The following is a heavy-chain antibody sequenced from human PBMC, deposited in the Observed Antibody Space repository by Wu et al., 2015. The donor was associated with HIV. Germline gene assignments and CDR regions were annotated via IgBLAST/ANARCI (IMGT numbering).Heavy chain of an antibody. CDR1: GYTFTSYA. D-gene: IGHD6-19*01. J-gene: IGHJ4*02. Sequence: QVQLVQSGAEVKKPGASVKVSCKASGYTFTSYAITWVRQAPGQGLEWMGWISAYNGDTNYAQNLQGRVTMTTDTSTSTAYMELRSLRSDDTAVYYCARDSPESKSSVGTGLAYWGQGTLVTVSS. V-gene: IGHV1-18*01. CDR2: ISAYNGDT. CDR3: ARDSPESKSSVGTGLAY.